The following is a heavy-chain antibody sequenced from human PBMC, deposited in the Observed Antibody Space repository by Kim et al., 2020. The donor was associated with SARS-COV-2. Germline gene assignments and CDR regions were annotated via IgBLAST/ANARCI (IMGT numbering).Heavy chain of an antibody. Sequence: ASVKVSCKASGYTLTGYYMHWVRQAPGQGLEWMGWINPNSGGTNYAQKFQGWVIMTRDTSISTAYMELSRLRSDDTAVYYCARGDIVVVPAAMDWDYWGQRTLVNVSS. D-gene: IGHD2-2*01. CDR1: GYTLTGYY. V-gene: IGHV1-2*04. CDR2: INPNSGGT. J-gene: IGHJ4*02. CDR3: ARGDIVVVPAAMDWDY.